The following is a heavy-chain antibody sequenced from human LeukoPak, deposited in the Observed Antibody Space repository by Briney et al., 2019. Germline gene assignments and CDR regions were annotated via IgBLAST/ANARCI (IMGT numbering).Heavy chain of an antibody. CDR2: IYTSGST. V-gene: IGHV4-61*02. Sequence: SQTLSLTCTVSGGSISSGSYYWSWIRQPAGKGLEWIGRIYTSGSTNYNPSLKSRVTISVDTSKNQFSLKLSSVTAADTAVYYCARVEGSSWYQGWFDPWGQGTLVTVSS. CDR3: ARVEGSSWYQGWFDP. CDR1: GGSISSGSYY. J-gene: IGHJ5*02. D-gene: IGHD6-13*01.